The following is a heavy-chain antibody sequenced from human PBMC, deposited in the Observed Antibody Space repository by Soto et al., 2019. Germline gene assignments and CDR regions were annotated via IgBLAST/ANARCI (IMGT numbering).Heavy chain of an antibody. V-gene: IGHV1-69*12. J-gene: IGHJ4*02. D-gene: IGHD3-22*01. CDR1: GGTFSTYA. CDR3: TRSGGYYDSSGYWIY. CDR2: IIPIVGTA. Sequence: QVQLVQSGAEVKKPGSSVKVSCKTSGGTFSTYAINWVRQAPGQGLEWMGGIIPIVGTANYAQKFQGRVTITADESTSTVYMELNNLISEDTAVYYCTRSGGYYDSSGYWIYWGQGTLVTVSS.